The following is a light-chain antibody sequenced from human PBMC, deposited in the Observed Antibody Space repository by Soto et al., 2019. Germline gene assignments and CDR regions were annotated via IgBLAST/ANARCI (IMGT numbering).Light chain of an antibody. J-gene: IGKJ1*01. CDR1: QGIRHY. Sequence: DIPMTQSHSSLCASVGDRVTITCRASQGIRHYLAWYQQKPGKVPKLLIYEASNLPSGVPSRFRGGGSGTEFTLTISSLQPEDVATYYCQNFDSAPQTFGQGTKVDIK. CDR3: QNFDSAPQT. CDR2: EAS. V-gene: IGKV1-27*01.